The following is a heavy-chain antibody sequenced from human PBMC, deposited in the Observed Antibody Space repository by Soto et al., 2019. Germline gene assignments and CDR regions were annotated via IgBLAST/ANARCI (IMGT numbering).Heavy chain of an antibody. J-gene: IGHJ4*02. V-gene: IGHV1-69*01. CDR2: IMPTLSST. D-gene: IGHD1-26*01. CDR3: ARGTSDVVLLPGAMKEGFAS. CDR1: GGTFSTSA. Sequence: QVRLVQSGAEVKQPGSSVKISCKISGGTFSTSAISWVRQAPGQGLQWMGGIMPTLSSTHYTQTFQGRISISADDSTSTAFLELTSLTYEDTATYYCARGTSDVVLLPGAMKEGFASRGQGTLVTVSS.